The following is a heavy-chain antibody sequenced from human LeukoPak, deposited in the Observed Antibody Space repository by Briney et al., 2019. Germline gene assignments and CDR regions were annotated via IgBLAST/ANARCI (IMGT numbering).Heavy chain of an antibody. CDR3: ARAPVWAYGMDV. V-gene: IGHV4-34*01. CDR2: INHSGST. Sequence: SETLSLTCAVYGRSFSGYYWSWIRQPPGKGLEWIGEINHSGSTNYNPSLKSRVTISVDTSKNQFSLKLSSVTAADTAVYYCARAPVWAYGMDVWGQGTTVTVSS. CDR1: GRSFSGYY. D-gene: IGHD3-16*01. J-gene: IGHJ6*02.